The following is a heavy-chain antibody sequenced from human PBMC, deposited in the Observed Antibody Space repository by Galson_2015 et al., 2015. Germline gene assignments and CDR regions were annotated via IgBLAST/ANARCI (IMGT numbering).Heavy chain of an antibody. V-gene: IGHV3-23*01. J-gene: IGHJ3*01. CDR2: ISGSGGTT. CDR1: GFTFSSYA. CDR3: ARWSSTVSGGGGLGV. Sequence: SLRLSCAASGFTFSSYAMSWVRQAPGKGLEWVSAISGSGGTTYYADSVKGRFTISRDNSKNTLYLQMNSLRAGDTAVYYCARWSSTVSGGGGLGVWGQGTMVTVSS. D-gene: IGHD2-15*01.